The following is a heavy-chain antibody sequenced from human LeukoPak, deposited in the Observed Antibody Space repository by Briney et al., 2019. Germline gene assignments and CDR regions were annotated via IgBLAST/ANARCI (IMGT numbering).Heavy chain of an antibody. CDR1: GFPLSHQG. CDR2: IRNEGMKH. V-gene: IGHV3-30*02. J-gene: IGHJ4*02. D-gene: IGHD1-1*01. CDR3: VRDYNWGFDY. Sequence: GGSLRHSCAVYGFPLSHQGMHWVPRAPGKGLGWVASIRNEGMKHYYADSVKGRFTISRDNSKNNLYLQKYSLRVEDTSIYYCVRDYNWGFDYWGQGTVVTVSS.